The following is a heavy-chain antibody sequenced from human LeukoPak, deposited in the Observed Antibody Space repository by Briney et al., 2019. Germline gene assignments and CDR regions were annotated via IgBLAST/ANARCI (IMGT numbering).Heavy chain of an antibody. J-gene: IGHJ4*02. CDR3: ARGVAGGWVLFDY. V-gene: IGHV1-69*02. D-gene: IGHD6-19*01. Sequence: GASVKVSCKASGGTFSSYTISWVRQAPGHGLEWMGRIIPILGIANYAQKFQGRVTITADKSTSTAYMELSSLRSEDTAVYYCARGVAGGWVLFDYWGQGTLVTVSS. CDR2: IIPILGIA. CDR1: GGTFSSYT.